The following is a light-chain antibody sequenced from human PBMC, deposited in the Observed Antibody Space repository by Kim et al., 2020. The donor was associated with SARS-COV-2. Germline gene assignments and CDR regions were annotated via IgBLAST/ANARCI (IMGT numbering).Light chain of an antibody. CDR2: YDS. Sequence: APGKAARINCGGNNIGSKSVHWYQQKPGQAPVLVIYYDSDRPSGIPERFSGSNSGNTATLTISRVEAGDEADYYCQVWDSSSDHRVFGGGTQLTVL. CDR1: NIGSKS. V-gene: IGLV3-21*04. CDR3: QVWDSSSDHRV. J-gene: IGLJ3*02.